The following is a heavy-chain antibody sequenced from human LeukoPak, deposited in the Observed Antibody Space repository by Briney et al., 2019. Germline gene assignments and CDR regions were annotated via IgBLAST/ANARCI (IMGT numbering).Heavy chain of an antibody. CDR3: ARREVATIRKSYYFDY. D-gene: IGHD5-12*01. V-gene: IGHV4-4*07. J-gene: IGHJ4*02. CDR1: GGSISSYY. Sequence: NPSETLSLTCTVSGGSISSYYWSWIRQPAGKGLEWIGRIYTSGSTNYNPFLKSRVTMSVDTSKNQFSLKLSSVTAADTAVYYCARREVATIRKSYYFDYWGQGTLVTVSS. CDR2: IYTSGST.